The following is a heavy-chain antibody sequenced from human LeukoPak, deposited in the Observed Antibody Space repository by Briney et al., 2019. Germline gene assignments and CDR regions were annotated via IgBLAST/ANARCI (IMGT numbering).Heavy chain of an antibody. D-gene: IGHD5-12*01. CDR1: GYTFTNYA. CDR2: INTGNGNT. V-gene: IGHV1-3*04. Sequence: AASVKVSCKASGYTFTNYALHWVRQAPGQRLEWMGWINTGNGNTKYSQKFQGRVTITRATSASTAYMELSSLRSEDTAVYYCARVGYSGYDSRPVFNYWGQGTLVTVSS. J-gene: IGHJ4*02. CDR3: ARVGYSGYDSRPVFNY.